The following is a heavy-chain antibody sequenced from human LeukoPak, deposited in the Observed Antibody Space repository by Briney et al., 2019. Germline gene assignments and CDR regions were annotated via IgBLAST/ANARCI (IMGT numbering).Heavy chain of an antibody. CDR3: ARYSGQRLRLYMDV. V-gene: IGHV1-2*06. Sequence: ASVKVSCKASGYTFTGYYMHWVRQAPGQGLEWMGRINPNSGGTNYAQKFQGRVTMTRDTSISTAYMELSRLTSDDTAVYYCARYSGQRLRLYMDVWGKGTTVTVSS. CDR1: GYTFTGYY. J-gene: IGHJ6*03. CDR2: INPNSGGT. D-gene: IGHD2-21*01.